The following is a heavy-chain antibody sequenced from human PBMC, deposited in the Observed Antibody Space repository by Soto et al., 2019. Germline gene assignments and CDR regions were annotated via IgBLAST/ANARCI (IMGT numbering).Heavy chain of an antibody. CDR1: GFTFSSYV. D-gene: IGHD3-22*01. Sequence: GGSLRLSCAASGFTFSSYVMHWVRQAPGKGLEWVAVISYDGSNKYYADSVKGRFTISRDNSKNTLYLQMNSLRAEDTAVYYCARDPADDYDSSGSLTTWGQGTLVTVSS. V-gene: IGHV3-30-3*01. CDR3: ARDPADDYDSSGSLTT. J-gene: IGHJ5*02. CDR2: ISYDGSNK.